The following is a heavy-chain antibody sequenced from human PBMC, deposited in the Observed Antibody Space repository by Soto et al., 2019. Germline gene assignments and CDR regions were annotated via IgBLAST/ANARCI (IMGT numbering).Heavy chain of an antibody. V-gene: IGHV1-18*01. D-gene: IGHD5-12*01. CDR1: GYIFTNYG. CDR3: ARCRGSSGYFWFDP. Sequence: ASVKVSCKTSGYIFTNYGITWVRQAPGQGLEWVGWISGHNDNTKYAKKVQGRVTLTTDTSTSTAYMELRNLISDDTAVYYCARCRGSSGYFWFDPWGQGTLVTVSS. CDR2: ISGHNDNT. J-gene: IGHJ5*02.